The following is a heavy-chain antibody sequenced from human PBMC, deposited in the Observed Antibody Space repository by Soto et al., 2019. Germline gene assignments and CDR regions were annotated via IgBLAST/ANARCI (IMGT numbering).Heavy chain of an antibody. V-gene: IGHV4-59*02. Sequence: SETLSLTCTVSGGSVTTYYWSWIRQSPGKGLEWIGYVYNTGTTKYNPSLKSRVTISIDTSKTQFPLKLTSVTSADTAVYYCTRGSSSGWFAYWGLGTPVTVSS. D-gene: IGHD6-19*01. CDR1: GGSVTTYY. CDR2: VYNTGTT. CDR3: TRGSSSGWFAY. J-gene: IGHJ5*01.